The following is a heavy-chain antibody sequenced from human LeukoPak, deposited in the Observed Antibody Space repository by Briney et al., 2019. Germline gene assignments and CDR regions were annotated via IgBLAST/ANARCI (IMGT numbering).Heavy chain of an antibody. CDR2: ISAYNGNT. Sequence: ASVKVSCKASGYTFTSYGISWVRQAPGRGLEWMGGISAYNGNTNYAQKLQGRGTMTTDTSTSTAYMELRRLRSDDTAVYYCARSWGYYYGSGSSPQFDSWGQGTLVTVSS. J-gene: IGHJ4*02. CDR1: GYTFTSYG. D-gene: IGHD3-10*01. CDR3: ARSWGYYYGSGSSPQFDS. V-gene: IGHV1-18*01.